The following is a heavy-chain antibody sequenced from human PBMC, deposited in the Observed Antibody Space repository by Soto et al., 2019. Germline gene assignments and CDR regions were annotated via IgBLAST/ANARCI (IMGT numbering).Heavy chain of an antibody. D-gene: IGHD5-18*01. CDR2: IYYSGST. Sequence: SETLSLTCTVSGGSISSSSYYWGWIRQPPGKGLEWIGSIYYSGSTYYNPSLKSRVTISVDTSKNQFSLKLSSVTAADTAVYYCARKSGYSYGFIYYCYGMDVWGQGTTVTVSS. CDR3: ARKSGYSYGFIYYCYGMDV. CDR1: GGSISSSSYY. J-gene: IGHJ6*02. V-gene: IGHV4-39*01.